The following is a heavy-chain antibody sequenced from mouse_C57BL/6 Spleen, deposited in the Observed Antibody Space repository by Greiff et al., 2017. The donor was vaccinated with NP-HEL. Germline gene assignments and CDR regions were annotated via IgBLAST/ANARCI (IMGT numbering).Heavy chain of an antibody. Sequence: EVQLQQSGPELVKPGASVKIPCKASGYTFTDYNMDWVKQSHGKSLEWIGDINPNNGGTIYNQKFKGKATLTVDTSSSTAYMELRSLTSEDTAVYYWARGGRWGDAMDYWGQGTSVTVSS. D-gene: IGHD1-1*02. CDR3: ARGGRWGDAMDY. CDR2: INPNNGGT. V-gene: IGHV1-18*01. J-gene: IGHJ4*01. CDR1: GYTFTDYN.